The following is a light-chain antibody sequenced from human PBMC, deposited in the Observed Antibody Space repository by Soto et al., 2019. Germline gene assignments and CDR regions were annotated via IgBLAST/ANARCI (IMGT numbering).Light chain of an antibody. CDR3: QQYNNWPPIT. CDR1: QSVSGN. Sequence: EIMMTQSPDTVSVYTGERATLSCRASQSVSGNLAWYQQKPGQAPRLLIYDTSTRATGIPARFSGSGSGTEFTLTISSLQSEDFAVYYCQQYNNWPPITFGQGTRLEIK. V-gene: IGKV3-15*01. J-gene: IGKJ5*01. CDR2: DTS.